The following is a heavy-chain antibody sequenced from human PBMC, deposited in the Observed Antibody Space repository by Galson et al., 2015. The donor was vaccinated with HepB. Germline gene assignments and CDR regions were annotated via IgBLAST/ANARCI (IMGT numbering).Heavy chain of an antibody. CDR3: ARDRADGYLEN. Sequence: ETLSLTCTVSGGSISSYYWSWIRQPPGKGLEWIGYIYYSGSTNYNPSLKSRVTISVDTSKNQFSLKLSSVTAADTAVYYCARDRADGYLENWGQGTLVTVSS. CDR2: IYYSGST. J-gene: IGHJ4*02. V-gene: IGHV4-59*01. D-gene: IGHD5-24*01. CDR1: GGSISSYY.